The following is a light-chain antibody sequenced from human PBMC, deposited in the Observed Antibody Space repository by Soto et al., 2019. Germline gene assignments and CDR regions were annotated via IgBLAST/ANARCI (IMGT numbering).Light chain of an antibody. J-gene: IGKJ2*01. CDR3: QQRSNWPPYT. V-gene: IGKV3-11*01. Sequence: EIVLTQSPATLSLSPGERATLSCRASQSVSSYLAWYQQKPGQAPRLLIYDAPNRATGIPARFSGSGSATDFTLTISSLEPEDFAVYYCQQRSNWPPYTFGQGTKLEIK. CDR1: QSVSSY. CDR2: DAP.